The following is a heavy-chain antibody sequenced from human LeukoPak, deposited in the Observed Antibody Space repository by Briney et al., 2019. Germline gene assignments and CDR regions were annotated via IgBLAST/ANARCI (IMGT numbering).Heavy chain of an antibody. D-gene: IGHD2-15*01. V-gene: IGHV4-59*12. J-gene: IGHJ5*02. Sequence: SETLSLTCTVSGGPIRSYYWIWIRQPPGKGLEWIGHVSYSGNTNYNPSLKSRVTMSVDTSKNHFSLKLSSVTAADTAVYYCARGHDGVVGWFAPWGQGTLVTVSS. CDR2: VSYSGNT. CDR3: ARGHDGVVGWFAP. CDR1: GGPIRSYY.